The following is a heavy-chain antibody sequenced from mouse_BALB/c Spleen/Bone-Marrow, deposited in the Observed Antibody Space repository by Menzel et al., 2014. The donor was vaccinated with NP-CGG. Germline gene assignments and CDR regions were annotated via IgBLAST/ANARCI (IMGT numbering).Heavy chain of an antibody. CDR3: ARFPMDY. Sequence: EVQGVESGGGLVQPGGSLRLSCTTSGFTFTDYYMSWVRQPPGKALEWLAFIRNKAYGYTTEYSASVRGRFTISRDNSQSILYLQMNTLRAEDSATYYCARFPMDYWGQGTPVTVSS. V-gene: IGHV7-3*02. CDR1: GFTFTDYY. J-gene: IGHJ4*01. CDR2: IRNKAYGYTT.